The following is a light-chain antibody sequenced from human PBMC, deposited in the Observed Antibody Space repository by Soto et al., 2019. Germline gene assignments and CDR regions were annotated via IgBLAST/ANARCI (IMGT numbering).Light chain of an antibody. CDR3: QQYNNWPLT. V-gene: IGKV3-15*01. CDR1: QSVSNN. J-gene: IGKJ4*01. CDR2: GSS. Sequence: EIVLTQSPATLSVSPGERATLSCRASQSVSNNLAWYRQKPGQAPRLLVYGSSHRASGIPVRFSGSGSGTEFTLTINRLQSEDFAVYYCQQYNNWPLTFGGGTKVEIK.